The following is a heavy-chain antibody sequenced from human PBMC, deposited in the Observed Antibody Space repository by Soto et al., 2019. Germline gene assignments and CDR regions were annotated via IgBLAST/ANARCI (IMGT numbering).Heavy chain of an antibody. V-gene: IGHV1-3*04. D-gene: IGHD3-10*01. CDR3: ARADTPMDPFDY. CDR2: ISTGNGNT. CDR1: GYTFTSYA. Sequence: ASVKVSCKTSGYTFTSYAIHWVRQAPGQGLEWMGWISTGNGNTKYSQKFQGRVTITRGTSANTAYMDLSSLRSDDTAVYYCARADTPMDPFDYWGQGTLVTVSS. J-gene: IGHJ4*02.